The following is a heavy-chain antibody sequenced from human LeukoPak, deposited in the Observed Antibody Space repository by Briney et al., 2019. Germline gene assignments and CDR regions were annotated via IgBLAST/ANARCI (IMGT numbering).Heavy chain of an antibody. CDR1: GSTFRSFA. J-gene: IGHJ4*02. CDR2: IRNNGGYT. V-gene: IGHV3-23*01. D-gene: IGHD2-15*01. Sequence: GGPLRLSCEAFGSTFRSFAMSWVRQAPGKGLEWASAIRNNGGYTYYADSVQGRFTISRDNSKSTLCLQMNSLRAEDTAVYYCAKQLGYCSDGGCYFPYWGQGTLVTVSS. CDR3: AKQLGYCSDGGCYFPY.